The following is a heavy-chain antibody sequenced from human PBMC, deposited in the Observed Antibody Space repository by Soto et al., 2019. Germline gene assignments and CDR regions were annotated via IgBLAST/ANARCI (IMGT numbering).Heavy chain of an antibody. CDR3: ARDPREYYFDY. V-gene: IGHV3-11*01. Sequence: DSVKGRFTISRDNKNSLYLQMNSQRAEDTAVYYCARDPREYYFDYWGQGTLVTVSS. J-gene: IGHJ4*02.